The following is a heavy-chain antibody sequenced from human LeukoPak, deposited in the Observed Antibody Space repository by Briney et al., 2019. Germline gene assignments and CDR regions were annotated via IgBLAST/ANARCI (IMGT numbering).Heavy chain of an antibody. CDR3: TSNMVQ. D-gene: IGHD3-10*01. Sequence: GSLRLSCAASGFTFSHAWMSWVRQAPGKGLEWVGRIKSKTEGETTDYAAPVKGRFTISRDDSKNTLYLQMNSLKTEDTAVYYCTSNMVQWGQGTLVTVSS. CDR1: GFTFSHAW. J-gene: IGHJ4*02. V-gene: IGHV3-15*01. CDR2: IKSKTEGETT.